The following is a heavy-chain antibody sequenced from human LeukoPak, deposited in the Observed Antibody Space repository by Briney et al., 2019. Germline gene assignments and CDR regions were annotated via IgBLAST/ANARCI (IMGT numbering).Heavy chain of an antibody. Sequence: ASVKVSCKASGYTFTSYYMHWVRQAPGQGLEWMGIINPSGGSTSYAQKFQGRVTMTRDMSTSTVYMELSSLRSEDTAVYYCARDRGVTTDYYYYYMDVWGKGTTVTVSS. V-gene: IGHV1-46*01. J-gene: IGHJ6*03. D-gene: IGHD4-11*01. CDR3: ARDRGVTTDYYYYYMDV. CDR1: GYTFTSYY. CDR2: INPSGGST.